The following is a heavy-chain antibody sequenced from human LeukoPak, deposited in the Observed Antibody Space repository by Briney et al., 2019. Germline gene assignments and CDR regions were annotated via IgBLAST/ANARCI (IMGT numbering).Heavy chain of an antibody. CDR2: IKQDGSEQ. J-gene: IGHJ3*02. CDR1: GFSCGSYW. CDR3: ASTGGYKNAFDI. V-gene: IGHV3-7*01. D-gene: IGHD5-24*01. Sequence: QPGGSLRLSCVASGFSCGSYWRSWVRQAPGKGLEGVANIKQDGSEQYSVDSVKGRFTSSRDNAKNSMYLQMNSLRVDDTAMYYCASTGGYKNAFDIWGQGTMVTVSS.